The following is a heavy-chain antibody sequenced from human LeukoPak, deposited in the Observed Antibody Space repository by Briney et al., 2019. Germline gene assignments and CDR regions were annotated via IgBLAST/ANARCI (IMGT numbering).Heavy chain of an antibody. CDR1: GGSINSYY. CDR2: IYYTGST. CDR3: ARRGGYDDYNWFDP. Sequence: SETLSLTCTVSGGSINSYYWSWVRQPPGKGLEYIGHIYYTGSTYYNPSLKSRVTMSLDTSKNQFSLKLSSVTAADTAVYYCARRGGYDDYNWFDPWGQGTLVTVSS. V-gene: IGHV4-59*08. D-gene: IGHD5-12*01. J-gene: IGHJ5*02.